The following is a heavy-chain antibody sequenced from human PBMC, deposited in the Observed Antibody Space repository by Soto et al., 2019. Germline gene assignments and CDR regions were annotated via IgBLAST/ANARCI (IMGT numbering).Heavy chain of an antibody. Sequence: PSETLSLTCAVYGGSFSGYYWSWIRQPPGKGLEWIGEINHSGSTNYNPSLKSRVTISVDTSKNQFSLKLSSVTAADTAVYYCARGLYSSSSGDWFDPWGKGTLVTVSS. V-gene: IGHV4-34*01. CDR1: GGSFSGYY. CDR2: INHSGST. D-gene: IGHD6-6*01. CDR3: ARGLYSSSSGDWFDP. J-gene: IGHJ5*02.